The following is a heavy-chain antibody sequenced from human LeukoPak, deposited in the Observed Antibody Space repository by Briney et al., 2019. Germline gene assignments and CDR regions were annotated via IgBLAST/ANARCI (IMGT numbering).Heavy chain of an antibody. CDR2: MNSDGSSI. Sequence: GGSLRLSCAASGFTFSSYWMHWVRQAPGKGLGWVSRMNSDGSSISYADSVKGRFTISRDNAKNTLYLQMNSLRAEDTAVYYCVREYNSGWYGDAFDIWGQGTMVTVSS. CDR1: GFTFSSYW. CDR3: VREYNSGWYGDAFDI. J-gene: IGHJ3*02. V-gene: IGHV3-74*01. D-gene: IGHD6-19*01.